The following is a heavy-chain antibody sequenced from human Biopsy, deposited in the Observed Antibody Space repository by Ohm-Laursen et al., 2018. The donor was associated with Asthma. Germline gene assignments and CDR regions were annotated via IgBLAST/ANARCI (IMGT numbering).Heavy chain of an antibody. CDR3: TRAGSTFVADY. V-gene: IGHV7-4-1*01. J-gene: IGHJ4*01. Sequence: GASVKVSCKASGYTFNSVAVMWVRQAPGQGLEWMGWNNTNSGTPTYVQGFSGRFVFSLDPSVTTAYLQIDSLRSEDTGVYYCTRAGSTFVADYWGQGTLVTVSS. D-gene: IGHD5-12*01. CDR2: NNTNSGTP. CDR1: GYTFNSVA.